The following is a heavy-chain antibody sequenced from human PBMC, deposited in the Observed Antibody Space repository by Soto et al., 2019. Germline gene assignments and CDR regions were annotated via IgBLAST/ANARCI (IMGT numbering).Heavy chain of an antibody. V-gene: IGHV3-21*01. Sequence: LRLSCAASGFTFSSYSMNWVRQAPGKGLEWVSSISSSSSYIYYADSVKGRFTISRDNAKNSLYLQMNSLRAEDTAVYYCARGFSGSGYYTTFAYWGQGTLVTVSS. J-gene: IGHJ4*02. CDR2: ISSSSSYI. D-gene: IGHD3-3*01. CDR1: GFTFSSYS. CDR3: ARGFSGSGYYTTFAY.